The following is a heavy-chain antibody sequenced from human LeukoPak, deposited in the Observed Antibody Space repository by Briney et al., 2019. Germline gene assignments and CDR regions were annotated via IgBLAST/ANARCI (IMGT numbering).Heavy chain of an antibody. J-gene: IGHJ4*02. D-gene: IGHD3-3*01. V-gene: IGHV3-23*01. Sequence: GGSLRLSCAASGFTFSSYAMSWVRQAPGKGLEWVSAISGSGGSTYYADSVKGRFTISRDNSKNTLYLQMNSLRAEDTAVYYCAKQYYDFWSGYYPFDYWGQGNLVTVSS. CDR2: ISGSGGST. CDR3: AKQYYDFWSGYYPFDY. CDR1: GFTFSSYA.